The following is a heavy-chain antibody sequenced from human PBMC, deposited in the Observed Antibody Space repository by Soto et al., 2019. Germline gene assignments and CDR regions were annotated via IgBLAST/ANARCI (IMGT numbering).Heavy chain of an antibody. J-gene: IGHJ4*02. V-gene: IGHV3-30-3*01. D-gene: IGHD6-25*01. Sequence: GGPLRLTCSASGFTFSTYAMHWVRQAPGKGLEWVAGMSSDGSNSYYADSVKGRFTISRDNSKNTLYLQMNSLRAEDTAVYYCARDYGAAAASFFVYWGQGTLVTVSS. CDR3: ARDYGAAAASFFVY. CDR1: GFTFSTYA. CDR2: MSSDGSNS.